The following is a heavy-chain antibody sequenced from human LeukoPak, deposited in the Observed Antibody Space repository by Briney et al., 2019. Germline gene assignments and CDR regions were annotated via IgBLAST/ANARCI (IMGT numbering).Heavy chain of an antibody. J-gene: IGHJ5*02. V-gene: IGHV4/OR15-8*01. Sequence: PSETLSLTCSVSGGSMSDSITWGWVRQPPGKGLEWLANIHDDGRTAPNPSLRSRLTISQDRSKNQFSLKVSSVTAADTAFYYCAKVLTAAGLDLWGQGIRVTVSS. CDR2: IHDDGRT. D-gene: IGHD6-25*01. CDR1: GGSMSDSIT. CDR3: AKVLTAAGLDL.